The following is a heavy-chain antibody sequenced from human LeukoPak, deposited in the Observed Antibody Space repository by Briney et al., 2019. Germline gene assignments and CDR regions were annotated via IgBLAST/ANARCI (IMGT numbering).Heavy chain of an antibody. Sequence: PSETLSLTCTVSGGSISSYYWSWIRQPPGKGLEWIGYIYYSGSTNYNPSLKSRVTISVDTSKNQFSLKLSSVTAADTAVYYCAREDRFAAVAAPYGMDVWGQGTTVTVSS. CDR2: IYYSGST. D-gene: IGHD6-19*01. V-gene: IGHV4-59*01. J-gene: IGHJ6*02. CDR3: AREDRFAAVAAPYGMDV. CDR1: GGSISSYY.